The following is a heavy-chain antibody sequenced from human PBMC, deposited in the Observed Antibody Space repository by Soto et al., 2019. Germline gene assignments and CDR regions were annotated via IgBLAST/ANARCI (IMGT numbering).Heavy chain of an antibody. Sequence: QVQLQESGPGLVKPSQTLSLTCTVSGGSISSGDYYWGCIRQPPGKGLEWIGYIYYSGSTYYNPSHKSRVTLSVDTSKNQFSLKLSSVTAADTAVYYCARLRPSLIDYWGQGTLVTVSS. CDR1: GGSISSGDYY. CDR3: ARLRPSLIDY. J-gene: IGHJ4*02. CDR2: IYYSGST. V-gene: IGHV4-30-4*01. D-gene: IGHD4-17*01.